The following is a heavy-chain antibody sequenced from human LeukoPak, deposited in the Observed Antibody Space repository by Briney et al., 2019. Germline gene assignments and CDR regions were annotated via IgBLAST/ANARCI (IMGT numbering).Heavy chain of an antibody. V-gene: IGHV5-51*01. CDR1: GYSFTSYW. J-gene: IGHJ4*02. D-gene: IGHD3-10*01. Sequence: GESLKISCKGSGYSFTSYWIGWVRQMPGKGLEWMGIIHPGDSDTRYSPSFQGQATISADKSINTAYLQWSGLKASDTAMYYCARLSWFGSGSNMKYYFDYWGQGTLVTVSS. CDR3: ARLSWFGSGSNMKYYFDY. CDR2: IHPGDSDT.